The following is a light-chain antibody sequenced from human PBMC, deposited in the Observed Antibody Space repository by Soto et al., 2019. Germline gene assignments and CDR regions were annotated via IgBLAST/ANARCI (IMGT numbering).Light chain of an antibody. Sequence: DIQVTQSPSTLSASVGDRDSITCRASQSIDTWLAWYQQKPGKAPKLLIYKASNLESGVPSRFSGSGSGTEFTLTISSLQPDDFATYYCQQYDSYWTFGQGTKVDIK. CDR3: QQYDSYWT. CDR2: KAS. CDR1: QSIDTW. V-gene: IGKV1-5*03. J-gene: IGKJ1*01.